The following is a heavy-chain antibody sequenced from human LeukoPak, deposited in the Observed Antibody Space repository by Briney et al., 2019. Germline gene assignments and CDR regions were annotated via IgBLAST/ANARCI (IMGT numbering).Heavy chain of an antibody. J-gene: IGHJ4*02. V-gene: IGHV1-69*04. CDR1: GGTFSSYA. CDR3: ASTGEYHRQPSLDY. CDR2: IIPILGIA. Sequence: ASVKVSCKASGGTFSSYAISWVRQAPGQGLEWMGRIIPILGIANYAQKFQGRVTITADKSTSTAYMELSSLRSEDTAVYYCASTGEYHRQPSLDYWGQGALVTVSS. D-gene: IGHD2/OR15-2a*01.